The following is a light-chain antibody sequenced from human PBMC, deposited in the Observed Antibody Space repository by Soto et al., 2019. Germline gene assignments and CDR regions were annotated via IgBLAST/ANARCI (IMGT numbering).Light chain of an antibody. Sequence: IVLTQSPGTLSLSPGERATLSCRASQSVSSTYLAWFQQNPGQAPRLLIYGASSRATGIPDRFSGSGSGTDFTLTISRLEPEDFVVYYCQQYGSSPYTFGQGTKLEIQ. CDR2: GAS. CDR1: QSVSSTY. J-gene: IGKJ2*01. V-gene: IGKV3-20*01. CDR3: QQYGSSPYT.